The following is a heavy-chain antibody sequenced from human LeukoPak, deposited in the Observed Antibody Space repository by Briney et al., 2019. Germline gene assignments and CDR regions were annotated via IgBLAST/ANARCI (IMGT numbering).Heavy chain of an antibody. Sequence: PGGSLRLSCAASGFTFSSYWMSWVRQAPGKGLEWVANIRQDGSEKYYVDSVKGRFTISRDNAKNLLYLQMNSLRAEDTAVYYCAKNPRYDFWSGYPYAFDIWGQGTMVTVSS. CDR1: GFTFSSYW. D-gene: IGHD3-3*01. V-gene: IGHV3-7*03. CDR2: IRQDGSEK. J-gene: IGHJ3*02. CDR3: AKNPRYDFWSGYPYAFDI.